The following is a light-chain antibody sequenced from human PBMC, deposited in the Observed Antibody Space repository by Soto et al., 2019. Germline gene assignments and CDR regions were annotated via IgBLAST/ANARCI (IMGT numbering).Light chain of an antibody. CDR2: AAS. V-gene: IGKV1-8*01. J-gene: IGKJ5*01. Sequence: AIRMTQSPSSLSASTGDRVTITCRASQGISSYLAWYQQKPGKAPKLLIYAASTLQSGVPSRFSGSGSGTDFTLTISCLQSEEFATYYCQQYYSYPSITFGRRTRLEIK. CDR1: QGISSY. CDR3: QQYYSYPSIT.